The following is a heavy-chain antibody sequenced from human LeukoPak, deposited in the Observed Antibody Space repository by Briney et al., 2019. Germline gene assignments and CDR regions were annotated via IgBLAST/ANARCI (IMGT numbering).Heavy chain of an antibody. D-gene: IGHD3-10*01. V-gene: IGHV1-69*02. CDR2: IIPILGIA. CDR3: ARSIYYGSGSYGGYYYYMDV. CDR1: GGTFSSYT. Sequence: SVKVSCKTSGGTFSSYTISWVRQAPGQGLEWMGRIIPILGIANYAQKFQGRVTITADKSASTAYMELSSLRSEDTAVYYCARSIYYGSGSYGGYYYYMDVWGKGTTVTVSS. J-gene: IGHJ6*03.